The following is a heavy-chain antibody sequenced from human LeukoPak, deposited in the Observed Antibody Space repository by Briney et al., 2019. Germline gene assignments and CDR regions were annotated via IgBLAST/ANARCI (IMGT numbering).Heavy chain of an antibody. CDR3: AREELYCSSTSCPYYYYYYGMDV. CDR1: GGTFSSYA. Sequence: VKVSCKAPGGTFSSYAISWVRQAPGQGLEWMGRIIPILGIANYAQKFQGRVTITADKSTSTAYMELSSLRSEDTAVYYCAREELYCSSTSCPYYYYYYGMDVWGQGTMFTVSS. CDR2: IIPILGIA. V-gene: IGHV1-69*10. J-gene: IGHJ6*02. D-gene: IGHD2-2*01.